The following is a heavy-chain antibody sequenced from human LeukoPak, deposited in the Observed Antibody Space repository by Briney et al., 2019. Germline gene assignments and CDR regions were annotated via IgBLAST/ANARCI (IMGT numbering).Heavy chain of an antibody. Sequence: GGALRLSCAASGFTFSSYWMSWVRQAPGKGLEWVANIKQDGSEKYNVDSVKGRFTISRDNAKNSLYLQMNSLRAEDTAVYYCARELIAAAGNNGFDPWGQGTLVTVVS. CDR1: GFTFSSYW. CDR2: IKQDGSEK. D-gene: IGHD6-13*01. CDR3: ARELIAAAGNNGFDP. J-gene: IGHJ5*02. V-gene: IGHV3-7*04.